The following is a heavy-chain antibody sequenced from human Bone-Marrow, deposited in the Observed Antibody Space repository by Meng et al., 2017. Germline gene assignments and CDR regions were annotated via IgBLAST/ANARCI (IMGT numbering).Heavy chain of an antibody. CDR2: IYICGKT. CDR3: ARSTIDKYDLSALPLDY. V-gene: IGHV3-66*02. J-gene: IGHJ4*01. D-gene: IGHD3-22*01. Sequence: GESLKISRAASGFSVSHNYMSWVCPASGKGLELISVIYICGKTYYADSVNGRFTISRNNSKNTVCLQINSLRDEDTAVYYCARSTIDKYDLSALPLDYWGQGTRVTVSS. CDR1: GFSVSHNY.